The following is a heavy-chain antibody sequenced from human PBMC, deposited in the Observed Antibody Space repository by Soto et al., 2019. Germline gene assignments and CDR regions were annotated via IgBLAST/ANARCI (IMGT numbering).Heavy chain of an antibody. Sequence: SETLSLTCTVSGGSISSYYWSWIRQPPGKGLEWMGYIYYSGSTNYNPSLKSRVTISLDTSKNQFSLKLSSVTAADTAVYYCARAVYSGRSVFFDYWGQGTLVTVSS. CDR3: ARAVYSGRSVFFDY. J-gene: IGHJ4*02. CDR2: IYYSGST. D-gene: IGHD1-26*01. CDR1: GGSISSYY. V-gene: IGHV4-59*01.